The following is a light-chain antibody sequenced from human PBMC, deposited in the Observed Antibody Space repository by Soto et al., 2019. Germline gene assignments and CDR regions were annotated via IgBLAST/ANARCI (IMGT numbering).Light chain of an antibody. Sequence: DIQMTQSPSSLSASVGDRGTITCRASQSISTYSNWYQQKPGKAPKLLIYAASSLQTGVPTRFNGSGSGTDSPLTISSLQPEDFATYSSQQSYSTLRWTFGQGTKVEIK. CDR1: QSISTY. V-gene: IGKV1-39*01. CDR2: AAS. CDR3: QQSYSTLRWT. J-gene: IGKJ1*01.